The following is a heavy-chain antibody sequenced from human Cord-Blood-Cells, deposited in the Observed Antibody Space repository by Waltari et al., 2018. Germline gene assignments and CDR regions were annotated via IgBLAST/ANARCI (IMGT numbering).Heavy chain of an antibody. V-gene: IGHV1-24*01. CDR1: GYTLTELS. CDR2: FDPEECET. Sequence: QVQLVQSGAEVKKPGASVKVSCKVSGYTLTELSMHWVRQAPGKGLEWMGGFDPEECETVYAQKFQGRVTMTEDTATDTAYMELSSLRSEDTAVYYCATGNVRGASEYFQHWGQGTLVTVSS. CDR3: ATGNVRGASEYFQH. D-gene: IGHD3-16*01. J-gene: IGHJ1*01.